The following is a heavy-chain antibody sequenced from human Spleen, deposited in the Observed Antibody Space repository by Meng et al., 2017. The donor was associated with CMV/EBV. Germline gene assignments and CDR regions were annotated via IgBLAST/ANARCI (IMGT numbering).Heavy chain of an antibody. V-gene: IGHV4-31*02. CDR1: GRSVSSGGYY. D-gene: IGHD5-24*01. J-gene: IGHJ4*02. CDR2: IYHGGST. CDR3: AREGGWLQTPYFDY. Sequence: SGRSVSSGGYYWSWIRQHSGKGLEWVGHIYHGGSTYYTPSLKSRVVISLDTTKNQVSLKLRSVTAADTAVYYCAREGGWLQTPYFDYWGQGSLVTVSS.